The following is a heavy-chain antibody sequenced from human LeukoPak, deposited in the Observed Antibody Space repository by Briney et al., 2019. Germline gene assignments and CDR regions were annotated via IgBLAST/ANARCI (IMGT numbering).Heavy chain of an antibody. CDR1: GFTVSSNY. Sequence: PGGSLRLSCAASGFTVSSNYMSWVRQGLGKGLEWVSSITGRGSSAYYADSVKGRFTISRDNSKSTLYLQMNSLRGDDTAVYYCARDYGDYGLDYWGQGALVTVAS. J-gene: IGHJ4*02. CDR2: ITGRGSSA. D-gene: IGHD4-17*01. V-gene: IGHV3-23*01. CDR3: ARDYGDYGLDY.